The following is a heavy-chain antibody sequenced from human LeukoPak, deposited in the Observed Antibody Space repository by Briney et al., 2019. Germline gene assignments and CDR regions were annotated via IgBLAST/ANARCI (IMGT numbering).Heavy chain of an antibody. Sequence: PGGSLRLSCAASGFTFRSYSMNWVRQAPGKGLEWVSYISGTGTIYYADSVEGRFTISRDNAKNSLYLQMNSLRAEDTAVYYCASQGVTAILFDYWGQGTLVTVSS. V-gene: IGHV3-48*04. CDR3: ASQGVTAILFDY. J-gene: IGHJ4*02. D-gene: IGHD2-21*02. CDR1: GFTFRSYS. CDR2: ISGTGTI.